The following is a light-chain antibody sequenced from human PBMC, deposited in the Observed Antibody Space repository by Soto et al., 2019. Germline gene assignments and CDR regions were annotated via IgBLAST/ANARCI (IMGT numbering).Light chain of an antibody. Sequence: IVMTQSPLSLPVTPGEPASISCSSSQRLLHSNAYNYLDWYMQKPGQSPLLLIYLGSNRASGVPDRFSDSGSGTDFTLKIRRVEAEDVGVYYFMQALQNPRTFGQPTKLEI. V-gene: IGKV2-28*01. CDR1: QRLLHSNAYNY. CDR3: MQALQNPRT. CDR2: LGS. J-gene: IGKJ2*01.